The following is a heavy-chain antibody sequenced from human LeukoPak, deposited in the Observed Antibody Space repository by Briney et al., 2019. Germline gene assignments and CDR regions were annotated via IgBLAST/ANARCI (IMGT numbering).Heavy chain of an antibody. Sequence: PGGSLRLSSAASGFTFSGYYRSWIRQAPGKGLEWVAYISSSGSTIYYADSVKGRFPISRDNAKNSLYLQMNNLRVEDTAVYYCARDQPIGYNYGYLFDNWGQGTLVTVSS. V-gene: IGHV3-11*04. CDR2: ISSSGSTI. J-gene: IGHJ4*02. CDR3: ARDQPIGYNYGYLFDN. D-gene: IGHD5-18*01. CDR1: GFTFSGYY.